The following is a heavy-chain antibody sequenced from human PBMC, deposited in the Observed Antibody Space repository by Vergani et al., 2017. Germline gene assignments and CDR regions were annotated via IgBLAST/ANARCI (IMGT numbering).Heavy chain of an antibody. V-gene: IGHV3-30*02. CDR2: IRYDGSNK. Sequence: QVQLVESGGGVVQPGGSLRLSCAASGFTFSSYGMHWVRQAPGKGLEWVAFIRYDGSNKYYADSVKGRFTISRDNSKNTLYLQMNSLRAEDTAVYYCARDYEIAIAAAGTPYGMDVWGQGTTVTVSS. J-gene: IGHJ6*02. CDR3: ARDYEIAIAAAGTPYGMDV. D-gene: IGHD6-13*01. CDR1: GFTFSSYG.